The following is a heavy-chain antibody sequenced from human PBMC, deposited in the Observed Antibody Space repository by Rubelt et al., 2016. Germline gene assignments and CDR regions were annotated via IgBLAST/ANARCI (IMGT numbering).Heavy chain of an antibody. J-gene: IGHJ6*02. CDR2: ISGSGGST. V-gene: IGHV3-23*01. CDR3: ARDPSGIAALYGMDV. Sequence: GKGLEWVSAISGSGGSTYYADSVKGRFTISRDNSKNTLYLQMNSLRAEDTAVYYCARDPSGIAALYGMDVWGQGTAVTVSS. D-gene: IGHD6-13*01.